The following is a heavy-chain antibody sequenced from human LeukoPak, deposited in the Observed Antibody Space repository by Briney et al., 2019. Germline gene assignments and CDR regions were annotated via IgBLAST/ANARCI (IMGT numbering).Heavy chain of an antibody. D-gene: IGHD3-10*01. CDR1: GFTFSSYS. Sequence: PGGSLRLSCAASGFTFSSYSMTWVRQAPGKGLEWVSYISSSSTIYYADSVKGRFTISRDKARNSLYLQMNSLRDEDTAVYFCARDGGNYYGSGSYLGVLDYWGQGTLVTVSS. J-gene: IGHJ4*02. CDR3: ARDGGNYYGSGSYLGVLDY. CDR2: ISSSSTI. V-gene: IGHV3-48*02.